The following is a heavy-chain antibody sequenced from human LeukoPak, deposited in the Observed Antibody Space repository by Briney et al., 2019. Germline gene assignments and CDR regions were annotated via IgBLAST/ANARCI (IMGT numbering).Heavy chain of an antibody. CDR3: ARGLSYYYGSGGLDP. CDR1: GGSISSSNG. V-gene: IGHV4-4*02. D-gene: IGHD3-10*01. J-gene: IGHJ5*02. Sequence: SETLSLTCAVSGGSISSSNGWIWVRQPPGKGLEWIGEIYHSGSTNYNPSLKSRVSISVDKSKNQFSLRLTSVTAADTAVYYCARGLSYYYGSGGLDPWGQGTLVTVSS. CDR2: IYHSGST.